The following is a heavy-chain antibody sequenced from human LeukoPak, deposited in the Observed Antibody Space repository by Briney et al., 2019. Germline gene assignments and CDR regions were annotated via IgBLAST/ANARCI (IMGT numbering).Heavy chain of an antibody. V-gene: IGHV3-48*03. Sequence: GGSLRLSCAASGFTFSNYEMNWVRQAPGKGLEWVSYISSSGSTMYYADSVKGRFTISRDNAKNSLYLQMNNLRAEDTAVYYCARRWYSSSSHWGQGTLVTVS. CDR2: ISSSGSTM. CDR3: ARRWYSSSSH. J-gene: IGHJ4*02. D-gene: IGHD6-6*01. CDR1: GFTFSNYE.